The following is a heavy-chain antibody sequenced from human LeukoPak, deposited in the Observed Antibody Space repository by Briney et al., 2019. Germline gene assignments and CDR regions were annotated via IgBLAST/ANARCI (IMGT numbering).Heavy chain of an antibody. CDR1: GFTFSSYA. V-gene: IGHV3-30*04. CDR2: ISYDGSNK. J-gene: IGHJ4*02. CDR3: ARVQGGGFRTADC. D-gene: IGHD3-10*01. Sequence: PGGSLRLSCAASGFTFSSYAMHWVRQAPGKGLEWVAVISYDGSNKYYADSVKGRFTISRDNSKNTLYLQMNSLRDEDTAMYYYARVQGGGFRTADCWGQGTLVTVSS.